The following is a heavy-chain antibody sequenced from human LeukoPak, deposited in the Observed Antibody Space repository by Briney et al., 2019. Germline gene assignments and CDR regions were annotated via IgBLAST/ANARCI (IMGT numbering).Heavy chain of an antibody. CDR2: INPSGGST. D-gene: IGHD6-19*01. J-gene: IGHJ4*02. CDR1: GYTFTNYY. CDR3: ARLAVAGTGDF. Sequence: ASVKVSCKASGYTFTNYYMHWVRQAPGQGLEWVGIINPSGGSTSYAQKFQGRVTMTRDTSTSTVYMELSSLRPEDTAVYYCARLAVAGTGDFWGQGTLVTVSS. V-gene: IGHV1-46*01.